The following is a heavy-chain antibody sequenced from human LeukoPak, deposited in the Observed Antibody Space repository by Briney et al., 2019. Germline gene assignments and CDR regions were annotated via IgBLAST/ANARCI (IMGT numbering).Heavy chain of an antibody. V-gene: IGHV3-48*04. J-gene: IGHJ4*02. CDR1: RFTFNSFS. Sequence: PGGSLRLSCAVSRFTFNSFSMNWVRQAPGKGLEWFSSISSSSSTIYYADSVKGRFTISRDNGKNSLYLQMNSLRVEDRAVYYCARDGGGGDFDYWGQGTLVTVSS. D-gene: IGHD3-16*01. CDR3: ARDGGGGDFDY. CDR2: ISSSSSTI.